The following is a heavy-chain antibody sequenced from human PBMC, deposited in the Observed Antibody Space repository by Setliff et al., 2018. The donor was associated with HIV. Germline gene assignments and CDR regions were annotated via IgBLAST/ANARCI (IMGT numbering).Heavy chain of an antibody. V-gene: IGHV1-69*05. J-gene: IGHJ4*02. CDR3: ARGVDTSMALDS. Sequence: SVKVSCKASGGTFSSNSINWVRQAPGQGLEWMGGIIPNFGSSHYVQKFRGRVTITTDEFTTTAYMELSSLSSEDTAVYYCARGVDTSMALDSWGQGTLVTVSS. D-gene: IGHD5-18*01. CDR1: GGTFSSNS. CDR2: IIPNFGSS.